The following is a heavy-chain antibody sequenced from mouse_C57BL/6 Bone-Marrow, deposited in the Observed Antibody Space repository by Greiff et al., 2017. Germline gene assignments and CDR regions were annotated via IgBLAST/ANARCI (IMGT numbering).Heavy chain of an antibody. D-gene: IGHD3-2*02. Sequence: QVQLQQPGAELVMPGASVKLSCKASGYTFTSYWMHWVKQRPGQGLEWIGEIDPSDSYTNYNQKFKGKSTLTVDKSSSTAYMQLSSLTSEDSAVYYCARCSSGYLCAMDYWGQGTSVTVAS. CDR3: ARCSSGYLCAMDY. V-gene: IGHV1-69*01. CDR2: IDPSDSYT. CDR1: GYTFTSYW. J-gene: IGHJ4*01.